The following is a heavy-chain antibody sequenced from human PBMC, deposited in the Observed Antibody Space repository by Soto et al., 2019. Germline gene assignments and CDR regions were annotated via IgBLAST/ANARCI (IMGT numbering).Heavy chain of an antibody. CDR1: GFTFDDYA. V-gene: IGHV3-9*01. J-gene: IGHJ4*02. CDR2: ISWNSGSI. CDR3: AKDIQEGIAARAFDY. D-gene: IGHD6-6*01. Sequence: GGSLRLSCAASGFTFDDYAMHWVRQAPGKGLEWVSGISWNSGSIGYADSVKGRFTISRDNAKNSLYLQMNSLRAEDTALYYCAKDIQEGIAARAFDYWGQGTLVTVSS.